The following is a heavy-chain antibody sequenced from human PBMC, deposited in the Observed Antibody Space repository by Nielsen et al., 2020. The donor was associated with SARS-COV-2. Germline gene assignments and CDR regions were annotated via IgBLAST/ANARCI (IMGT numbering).Heavy chain of an antibody. CDR3: ARGAVAGHFDY. CDR1: GFTFSSYA. D-gene: IGHD6-19*01. Sequence: GESLKISCSASGFTFSSYAMHWVRQAPGKGLEWVAVISYDGSNKYYADSVKGRFTISRDNAKNSLYLQMNSLRDEDTAVYYCARGAVAGHFDYWGQGTLVTVSS. CDR2: ISYDGSNK. V-gene: IGHV3-30-3*01. J-gene: IGHJ4*02.